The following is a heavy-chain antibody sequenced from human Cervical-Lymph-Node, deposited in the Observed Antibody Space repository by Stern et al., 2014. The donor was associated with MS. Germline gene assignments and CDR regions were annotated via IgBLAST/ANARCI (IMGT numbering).Heavy chain of an antibody. J-gene: IGHJ4*02. CDR3: ARQRYFDY. Sequence: EMQLVQSGPEVKRPGESLKISCQASGYTFTSYWIGWVRQMPGKGLEWIAIIFPGGSDIRYTPPFQGQVTISADKSSSPAYLQWNNLKASDTAIYYCARQRYFDYWGQGTLVTVSS. V-gene: IGHV5-51*01. CDR2: IFPGGSDI. CDR1: GYTFTSYW.